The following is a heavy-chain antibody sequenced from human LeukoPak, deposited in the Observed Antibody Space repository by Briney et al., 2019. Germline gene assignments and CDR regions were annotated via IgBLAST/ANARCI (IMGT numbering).Heavy chain of an antibody. J-gene: IGHJ4*02. V-gene: IGHV3-23*01. CDR3: AKLAKDSSGSPC. CDR1: GFTFSSYA. Sequence: PGRSLRLSCEGSGFTFSSYAMSWVRQAPGKGLEWVSTISGSGGGTYYADSVKGRLTISRDNSKNTLFLQMNSLRAEDTAIYYCAKLAKDSSGSPCWGQGTLVTVSS. CDR2: ISGSGGGT. D-gene: IGHD3-22*01.